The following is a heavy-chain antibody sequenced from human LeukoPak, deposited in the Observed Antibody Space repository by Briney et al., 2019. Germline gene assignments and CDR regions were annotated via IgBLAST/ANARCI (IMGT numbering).Heavy chain of an antibody. CDR3: MTMTYNYGYRYYYYMDV. J-gene: IGHJ6*03. CDR1: GGSISSFY. V-gene: IGHV4-59*01. CDR2: IYYSGST. D-gene: IGHD5-18*01. Sequence: SETLSLTCTVTGGSISSFYCSWIRQPPGKGLEWIGYIYYSGSTNYNPSLKSRVTISVDTSKNQFSLKLSSVTAADTAVYYCMTMTYNYGYRYYYYMDVWGKGTTVTVSS.